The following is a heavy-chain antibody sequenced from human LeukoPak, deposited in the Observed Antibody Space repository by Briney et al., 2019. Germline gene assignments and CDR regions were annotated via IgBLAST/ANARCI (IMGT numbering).Heavy chain of an antibody. D-gene: IGHD3-10*01. Sequence: PSETLSLTCTVSGGSISSYYWSWIRQPPGKGLEWIGYIYYSGSTNYNPSLKSRVTISVDTSKNQFSLKLSSVTAADTAVYYCASPGSDPVDAFDIWGQGTMVTVSS. CDR2: IYYSGST. J-gene: IGHJ3*02. CDR3: ASPGSDPVDAFDI. CDR1: GGSISSYY. V-gene: IGHV4-59*01.